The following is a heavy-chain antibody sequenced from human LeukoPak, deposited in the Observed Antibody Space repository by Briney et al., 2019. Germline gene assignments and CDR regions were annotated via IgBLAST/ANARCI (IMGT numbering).Heavy chain of an antibody. J-gene: IGHJ6*03. D-gene: IGHD1-26*01. CDR3: ARDVRNYYDRFHYYYMDV. CDR2: IIPNSGGT. CDR1: GGTFSSYA. Sequence: ASAKVSCKASGGTFSSYAISWVRQAPGQGLEWMGGIIPNSGGTNYAQKFQGRVTMTRDTSISTAYMELSRLRSDDTAVYYCARDVRNYYDRFHYYYMDVWGKGTTVTVSS. V-gene: IGHV1-2*02.